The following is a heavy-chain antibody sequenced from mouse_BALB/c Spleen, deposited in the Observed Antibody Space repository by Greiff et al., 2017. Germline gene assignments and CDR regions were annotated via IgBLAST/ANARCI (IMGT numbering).Heavy chain of an antibody. D-gene: IGHD1-1*01. V-gene: IGHV3-2*02. CDR2: ISYSGST. J-gene: IGHJ2*01. Sequence: EVQGVESGPGLVKPSQSLSLTCTVTGYSITSDYAWNWIRQFPGNKLEWMGYISYSGSTSYNPSLKSRISITRDTSKNQFFLQLNSVTTEDTATYYCARTYYYGSSPFDYWGQGTTLTVSS. CDR3: ARTYYYGSSPFDY. CDR1: GYSITSDYA.